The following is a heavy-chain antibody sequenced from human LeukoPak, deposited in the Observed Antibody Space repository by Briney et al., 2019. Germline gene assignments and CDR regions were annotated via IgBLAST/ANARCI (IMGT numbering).Heavy chain of an antibody. D-gene: IGHD3-22*01. CDR2: IYYSGST. CDR1: GGSVSSGSCY. J-gene: IGHJ6*02. Sequence: PSETLSLTCTVSGGSVSSGSCYWSWIRQPPGKGLEWIGYIYYSGSTNYNPSLKSRLTISVDTSKNQFSLKLSSVTAADTAVYYCARDSSSGYYYFTYYGMDVWGQGTTVTVSS. V-gene: IGHV4-61*01. CDR3: ARDSSSGYYYFTYYGMDV.